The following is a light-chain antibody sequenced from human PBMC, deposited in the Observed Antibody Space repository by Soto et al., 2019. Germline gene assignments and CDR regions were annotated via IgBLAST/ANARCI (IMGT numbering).Light chain of an antibody. Sequence: QSALTQPASVSGSPGQSITISCTGTSSDVGGYNYVSWYQQHPGKAPKLMIYEVSNRPSGVSKRFSGSKSGNTASLTISGLQGGNEADYYWSLYTSSRVVFGGGTKLTVL. CDR1: SSDVGGYNY. J-gene: IGLJ2*01. V-gene: IGLV2-14*01. CDR2: EVS. CDR3: SLYTSSRVV.